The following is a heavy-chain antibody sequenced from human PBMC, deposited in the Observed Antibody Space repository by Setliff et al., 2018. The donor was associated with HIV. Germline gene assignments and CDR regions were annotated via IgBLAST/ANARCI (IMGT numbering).Heavy chain of an antibody. CDR3: ARDPRPLTIFAVVATNFYYYMDV. D-gene: IGHD3-3*01. CDR1: GYTFGGYA. Sequence: ASVKVSCKTSGYTFGGYAMNWVRQAPGQGLEWMGWINTNTGNPTYAQDFTGRFVFSMDTSVSTAYLQISSLGAEDTAVYYCARDPRPLTIFAVVATNFYYYMDVWGTGTTVTVSS. J-gene: IGHJ6*03. CDR2: INTNTGNP. V-gene: IGHV7-4-1*02.